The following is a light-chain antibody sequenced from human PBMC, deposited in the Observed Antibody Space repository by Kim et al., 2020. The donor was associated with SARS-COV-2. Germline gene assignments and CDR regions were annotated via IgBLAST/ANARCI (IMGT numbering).Light chain of an antibody. CDR3: QQYVTSLFT. V-gene: IGKV3-20*01. CDR1: QSITSRY. Sequence: SPGERATLACRASQSITSRYLTWYQHKPSQAPRLLIYGASSRATGIPDRFSGSGSGTDFTLAIDRLQPEDFAVYYCQQYVTSLFTFGQGTRLEIK. CDR2: GAS. J-gene: IGKJ5*01.